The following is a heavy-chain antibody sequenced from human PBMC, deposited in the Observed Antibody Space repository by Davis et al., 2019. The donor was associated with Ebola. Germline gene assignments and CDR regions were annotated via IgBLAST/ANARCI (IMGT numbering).Heavy chain of an antibody. V-gene: IGHV1-2*06. D-gene: IGHD1-1*01. J-gene: IGHJ4*02. Sequence: ASVKVSSKTSGYIFSDYYMNWVRQAPGQGLEWMGRVNPYSGVTNLAQKFRGRLTMTRDTSITTGHMELRSLKSDDTAIYFCAREGWTTGLDSWGLGTLVTVSS. CDR3: AREGWTTGLDS. CDR2: VNPYSGVT. CDR1: GYIFSDYY.